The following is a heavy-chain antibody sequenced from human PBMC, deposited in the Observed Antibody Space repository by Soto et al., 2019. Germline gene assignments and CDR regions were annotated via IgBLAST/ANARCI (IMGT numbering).Heavy chain of an antibody. J-gene: IGHJ6*02. CDR1: GFTFGSYW. Sequence: PGGSLRLSCAASGFTFGSYWMNWVRQAPGKGLVWVSRIDSDGSSTTYADSVKGRFTTSRDNAKNTLYLQMSSPRVEDTAVYYCARGRPYGMDVWGQGTTVTVSS. V-gene: IGHV3-74*01. CDR2: IDSDGSST. CDR3: ARGRPYGMDV.